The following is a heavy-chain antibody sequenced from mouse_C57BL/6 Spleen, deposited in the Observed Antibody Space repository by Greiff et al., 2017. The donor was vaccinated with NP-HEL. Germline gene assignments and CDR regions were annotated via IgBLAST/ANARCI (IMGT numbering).Heavy chain of an antibody. CDR3: AREVVTTYYYAMDY. Sequence: EVKLVESGGGLVKPGGSLKLSCAASGFTFSSYAMSWVRQTPEKRLEWVATISDGGSYTYYPDNVKGRFTISRDNAKNNLYLQMSHLKSEDTAMYYCAREVVTTYYYAMDYWGQGTSVTVSS. CDR2: ISDGGSYT. V-gene: IGHV5-4*01. D-gene: IGHD2-2*01. J-gene: IGHJ4*01. CDR1: GFTFSSYA.